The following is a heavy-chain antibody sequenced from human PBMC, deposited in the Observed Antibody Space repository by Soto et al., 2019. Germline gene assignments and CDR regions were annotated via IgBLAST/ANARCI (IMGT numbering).Heavy chain of an antibody. CDR2: ISYDGSNK. D-gene: IGHD2-21*01. V-gene: IGHV3-30-3*01. J-gene: IGHJ5*02. Sequence: QVQLVESGGGVVQPGRSLRLSCAASGFTFSSYAMHWVRQAPGKGLEWVAVISYDGSNKYYADSVKGRFTISRDNSKNTLYLQMNSLRAEDTAVYYCARDQIVVARVGWFDPWGQGTLVTVSS. CDR1: GFTFSSYA. CDR3: ARDQIVVARVGWFDP.